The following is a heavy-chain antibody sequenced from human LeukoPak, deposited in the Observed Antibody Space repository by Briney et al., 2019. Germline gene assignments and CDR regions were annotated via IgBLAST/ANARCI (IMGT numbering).Heavy chain of an antibody. Sequence: QPGGSLRLSCAASGFTFSSYGMHWVRQAPGKGLEWVAVISYDGTTKYYGDSVKGRFTISRDNSKNTLYLQMNSLRAEDTAVYYCAKVGGGFLGYCSSTSCSNWFDPWGQGTLVTVSS. CDR3: AKVGGGFLGYCSSTSCSNWFDP. J-gene: IGHJ5*02. V-gene: IGHV3-30*18. D-gene: IGHD2-2*01. CDR2: ISYDGTTK. CDR1: GFTFSSYG.